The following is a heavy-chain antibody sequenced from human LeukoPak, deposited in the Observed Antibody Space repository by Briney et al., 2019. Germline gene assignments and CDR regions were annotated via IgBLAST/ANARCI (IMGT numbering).Heavy chain of an antibody. D-gene: IGHD2-2*03. Sequence: PGGSLRLSCAASGFTFSSYWMSWVRQAPGKGLEWVANIKQDGSEKYYVDSVKGRFTISRDNAKNSLYLQMNSLRAEDTAVYYCARDLGIVVQERAFDIWGQGTMVTVSS. CDR3: ARDLGIVVQERAFDI. J-gene: IGHJ3*02. CDR1: GFTFSSYW. V-gene: IGHV3-7*01. CDR2: IKQDGSEK.